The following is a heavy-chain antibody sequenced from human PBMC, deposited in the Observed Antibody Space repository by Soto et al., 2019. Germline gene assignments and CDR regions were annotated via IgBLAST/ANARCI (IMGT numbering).Heavy chain of an antibody. CDR2: IMPIFRAP. Sequence: QVQLVQSGAEVKKPGSSVKVSCKASGGAFSDYAFSWVRQAPGQALEWLGGIMPIFRAPDYAQKFQGRVTITADEFTRTAYMVVNSLRSEDKAVYYCASWLKGPDIENYYYGIDVWGQGTTVTIS. CDR3: ASWLKGPDIENYYYGIDV. J-gene: IGHJ6*02. CDR1: GGAFSDYA. V-gene: IGHV1-69*12. D-gene: IGHD2-15*01.